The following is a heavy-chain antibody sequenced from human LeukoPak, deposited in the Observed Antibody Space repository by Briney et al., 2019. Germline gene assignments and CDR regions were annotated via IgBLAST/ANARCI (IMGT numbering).Heavy chain of an antibody. V-gene: IGHV4-34*01. Sequence: SETLSLTCAVYGGSFSGYHWSWIRQPPGKGLEWIGEINHSGSTNYNPSLKSRVTISVDTSKNQFSLKLSSVTAADTAVYYCARGRGYDSSGDFDYWGQGTLVTVSS. CDR3: ARGRGYDSSGDFDY. J-gene: IGHJ4*02. CDR2: INHSGST. D-gene: IGHD3-22*01. CDR1: GGSFSGYH.